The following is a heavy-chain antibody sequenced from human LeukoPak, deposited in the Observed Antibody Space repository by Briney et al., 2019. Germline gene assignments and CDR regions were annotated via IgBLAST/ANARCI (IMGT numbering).Heavy chain of an antibody. J-gene: IGHJ4*02. D-gene: IGHD3-10*01. CDR1: GFTFSSYG. CDR3: ARDPLYYYGSGLPLDY. CDR2: IWYDGSNK. Sequence: GRSLRLSCAASGFTFSSYGMHWVRQAPGKGLEWVAVIWYDGSNKYYADSVKGRFTISRDNSKNTLYLQMNSLRAEDTAVYYCARDPLYYYGSGLPLDYWGQGTLVTVSS. V-gene: IGHV3-33*08.